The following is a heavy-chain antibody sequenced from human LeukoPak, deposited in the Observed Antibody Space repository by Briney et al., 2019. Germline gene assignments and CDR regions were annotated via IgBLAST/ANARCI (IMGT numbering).Heavy chain of an antibody. CDR2: IYAGNSDT. Sequence: GESLKISCKGSGYSFTTSWIGWVRQLPGKGLEWMAIIYAGNSDTKHSPSFQGQVSISTDRSISTAYLQWSSLKASDTAIYYCAILNHPDGRVYWGQGTLVTVSS. CDR3: AILNHPDGRVY. D-gene: IGHD5-24*01. CDR1: GYSFTTSW. V-gene: IGHV5-51*01. J-gene: IGHJ4*02.